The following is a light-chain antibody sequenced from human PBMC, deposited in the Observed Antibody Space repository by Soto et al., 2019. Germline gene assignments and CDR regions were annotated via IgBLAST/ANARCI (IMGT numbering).Light chain of an antibody. CDR2: GAV. J-gene: IGKJ1*01. CDR1: ESVSSK. CDR3: QEYIQWPLT. V-gene: IGKV3D-15*01. Sequence: VISQNPASPSVSQGERATLSSRASESVSSKLVWYQKKPGQAPRLLIYGAVTRATGIPARFSGRGSGTEFTLSISSLQSEDFRVYYCQEYIQWPLTFGQGTKVDIK.